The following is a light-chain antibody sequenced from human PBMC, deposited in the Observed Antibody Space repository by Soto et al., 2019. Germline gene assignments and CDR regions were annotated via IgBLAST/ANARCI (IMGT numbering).Light chain of an antibody. J-gene: IGLJ1*01. CDR3: SSYTTSSSYV. CDR1: SSDVGGYIY. Sequence: QSALTQPASVSGSPVQSITTSCTVTSSDVGGYIYVSWYQQHPGKAPKLMIYDVTSRPSGVSYRFSGSKSGNTASLTISGLQAEDEADYYCSSYTTSSSYVFGTGTKVTVL. V-gene: IGLV2-14*01. CDR2: DVT.